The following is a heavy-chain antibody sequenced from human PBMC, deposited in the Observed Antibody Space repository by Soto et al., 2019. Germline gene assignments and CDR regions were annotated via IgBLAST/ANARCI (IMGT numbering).Heavy chain of an antibody. CDR3: ARGTLDIASLGYYGSGSHVYYYYGMDV. J-gene: IGHJ6*02. Sequence: SETLSLTCTVSGGSISSSSYYWGWIRQPPGKGLEWIGSIYYSGSTNYNPSLKSRVTISVDTSKNQFSLKLSSVTAADTAVYYCARGTLDIASLGYYGSGSHVYYYYGMDVWGQGTTVTVSS. V-gene: IGHV4-39*07. CDR1: GGSISSSSYY. CDR2: IYYSGST. D-gene: IGHD3-10*01.